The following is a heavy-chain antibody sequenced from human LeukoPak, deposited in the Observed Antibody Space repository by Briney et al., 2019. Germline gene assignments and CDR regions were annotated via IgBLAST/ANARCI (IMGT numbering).Heavy chain of an antibody. CDR2: ISYDGSNK. Sequence: GRSLRLSCAASGFTFSSYGMHWVRQAPGKGLEWVAVISYDGSNKYYADSVGGRFTISRDNSKNTLYLQMNSLRAEDTAVYYCAKTHSSGWPSHYYYYSMDVWGQGTTVTVSS. CDR1: GFTFSSYG. J-gene: IGHJ6*02. V-gene: IGHV3-30*18. CDR3: AKTHSSGWPSHYYYYSMDV. D-gene: IGHD6-19*01.